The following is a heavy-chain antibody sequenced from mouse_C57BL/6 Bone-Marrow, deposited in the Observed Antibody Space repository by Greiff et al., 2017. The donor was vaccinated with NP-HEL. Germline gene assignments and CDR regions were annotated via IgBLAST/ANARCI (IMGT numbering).Heavy chain of an antibody. CDR3: AREDYGSSQYYFDY. CDR1: GYSITSGYY. J-gene: IGHJ2*01. V-gene: IGHV3-6*01. Sequence: DVKLQESGPGLVKPSQSLSLTCSVTGYSITSGYYWNWIRQFPGNKLEWMGYISYDGSNNYNPSLKNRISITRDTSKNQFFLKLNSVTTEDTATYYCAREDYGSSQYYFDYWGQGTTLTVSS. CDR2: ISYDGSN. D-gene: IGHD1-1*01.